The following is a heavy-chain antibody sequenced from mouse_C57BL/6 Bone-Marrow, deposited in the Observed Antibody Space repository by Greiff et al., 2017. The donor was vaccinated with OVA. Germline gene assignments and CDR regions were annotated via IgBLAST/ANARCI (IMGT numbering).Heavy chain of an antibody. CDR1: GYTFTLYW. Sequence: QVQLQQPGAELVRPGSSVKLSCKASGYTFTLYWMHWVKQRPIQGLEWIGNIDPSDSETHYNQKFKDQATFTVVKSSSTAYMQLSSLTSEDSAVYYCARNYYDYDGWYWYFDGWGTGTTGTVSS. J-gene: IGHJ1*03. D-gene: IGHD2-4*01. CDR3: ARNYYDYDGWYWYFDG. V-gene: IGHV1-52*01. CDR2: IDPSDSET.